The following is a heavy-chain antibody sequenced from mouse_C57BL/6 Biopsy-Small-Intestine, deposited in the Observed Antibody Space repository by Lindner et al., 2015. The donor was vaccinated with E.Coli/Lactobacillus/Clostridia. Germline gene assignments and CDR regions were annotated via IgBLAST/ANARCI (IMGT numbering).Heavy chain of an antibody. CDR1: GYTFTTYV. V-gene: IGHV1-14*01. D-gene: IGHD2-13*01. Sequence: VQLQESGPELVKPGASVKMSCKTSGYTFTTYVMHWVKQKPGQGLEWIGYINPYNDGTKYNEKFKGKATLTSDKSSSTAYMELSSLTSEDSAVYFCARDYYGDYNIKGNMDYWGQGTSVSVSS. CDR2: INPYNDGT. CDR3: ARDYYGDYNIKGNMDY. J-gene: IGHJ4*01.